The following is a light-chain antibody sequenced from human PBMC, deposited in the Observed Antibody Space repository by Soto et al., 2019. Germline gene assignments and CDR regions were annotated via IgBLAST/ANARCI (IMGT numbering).Light chain of an antibody. J-gene: IGLJ3*02. CDR2: EVT. CDR1: SSDVGDYNY. CDR3: SSYAGSSNWV. Sequence: QSALTQPPSASGSPGQSVTISCTGTSSDVGDYNYVSWYQQHPGKAPKLLIYEVTERPSGVPDRFSGSKSGNTASLTVSGLQADDEADYYCSSYAGSSNWVFGGGTKVTVL. V-gene: IGLV2-8*01.